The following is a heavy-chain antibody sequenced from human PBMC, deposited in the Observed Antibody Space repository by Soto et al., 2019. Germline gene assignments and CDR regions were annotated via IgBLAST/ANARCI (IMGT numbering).Heavy chain of an antibody. Sequence: QVQLVQSGAEVKKPGSSVKVSCKASGGTFSSYAISWVRQAPGQGLEWMGGIIPIFGTANYAQKFQGRVTITADESTSTAYMELSSLRSEDTAVYYCARGGYYYDSSGYYYKFDYWGQGTLVTVSS. D-gene: IGHD3-22*01. CDR1: GGTFSSYA. J-gene: IGHJ4*02. CDR2: IIPIFGTA. CDR3: ARGGYYYDSSGYYYKFDY. V-gene: IGHV1-69*01.